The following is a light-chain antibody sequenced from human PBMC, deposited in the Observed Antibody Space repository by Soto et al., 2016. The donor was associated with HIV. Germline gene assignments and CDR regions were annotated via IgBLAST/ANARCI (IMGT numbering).Light chain of an antibody. J-gene: IGKJ4*01. CDR2: TTS. Sequence: GDRVIITCRASQTIRKYLNWYQQKPGKAPVLLISTTSSLQSGVASRFNGSGSGAEFTLTISNLQPEDFATYYCQQSYTTPLTFGGGTKVEIK. V-gene: IGKV1-39*01. CDR1: QTIRKY. CDR3: QQSYTTPLT.